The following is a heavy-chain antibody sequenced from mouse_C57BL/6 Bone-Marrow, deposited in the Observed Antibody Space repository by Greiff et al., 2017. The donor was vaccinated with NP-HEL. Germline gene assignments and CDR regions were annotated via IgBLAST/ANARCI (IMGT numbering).Heavy chain of an antibody. CDR3: AREERGGQLTY. Sequence: QVQLQQSGAELVKPGASVKLSCKASGYTFTSYWMHWVKQRPGQGLEWIGMIHPNSGSTNYNEKFKSKATLTVDKSSSTAYMQLSSLTSEDSAVYYCAREERGGQLTYWGQGTLVTVSA. CDR2: IHPNSGST. J-gene: IGHJ3*01. D-gene: IGHD3-2*02. CDR1: GYTFTSYW. V-gene: IGHV1-64*01.